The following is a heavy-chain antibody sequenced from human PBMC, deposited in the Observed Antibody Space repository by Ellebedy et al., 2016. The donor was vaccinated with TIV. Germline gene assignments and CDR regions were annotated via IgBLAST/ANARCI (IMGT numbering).Heavy chain of an antibody. Sequence: GGSLRLSXAASGFTFSSYYMNWVRQAPGKGLEWVANIKQDGSNKYYADSVKGRFTISRDNSKNTLYLEMNSLRAEDTAVYYCVRAPRGQYYFDYWGQGTLVTVSS. V-gene: IGHV3-7*01. CDR2: IKQDGSNK. D-gene: IGHD5-12*01. CDR1: GFTFSSYY. CDR3: VRAPRGQYYFDY. J-gene: IGHJ4*02.